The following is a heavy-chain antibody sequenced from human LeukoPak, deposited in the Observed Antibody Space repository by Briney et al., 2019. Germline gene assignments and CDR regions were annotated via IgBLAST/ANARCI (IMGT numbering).Heavy chain of an antibody. Sequence: ASVKVSCKASGYTFTSYGISWVRQAPGQGLEWMGWISAYNGNTNYAQKLQGRVTMTTDTSTSTAYMELRSLRPDDTAVYYCARDLSIMITFGGVTSFDYWGQGTLVTVSS. CDR1: GYTFTSYG. D-gene: IGHD3-16*01. J-gene: IGHJ4*02. CDR2: ISAYNGNT. V-gene: IGHV1-18*01. CDR3: ARDLSIMITFGGVTSFDY.